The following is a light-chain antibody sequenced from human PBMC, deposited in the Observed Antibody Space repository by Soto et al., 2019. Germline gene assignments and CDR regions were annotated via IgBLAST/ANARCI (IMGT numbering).Light chain of an antibody. J-gene: IGKJ4*01. CDR3: QKYNSAPLT. V-gene: IGKV1-27*01. CDR1: QGIGVY. CDR2: AAS. Sequence: DIQMTQSPSSVSSSLGDRVTITCRASQGIGVYLAWFQQKPGNVPKLLIYAASTLQSGVPSRFSGSGSGTDFTLTISSLQPEDVATYYCQKYNSAPLTFGGGTKVEIK.